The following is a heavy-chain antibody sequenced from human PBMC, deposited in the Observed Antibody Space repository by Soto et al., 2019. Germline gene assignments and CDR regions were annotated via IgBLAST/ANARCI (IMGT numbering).Heavy chain of an antibody. Sequence: GASVKVSCKASGYTFTSYYMHWVRQAPGQGLEWMGIINPSGGSTSYAQKFQGRVTMTRDTSTSTVYMELSSLRSEDTAVYYCARGPIVVVPAAMPHYYYFYMDVWGKGTTVTVSS. CDR3: ARGPIVVVPAAMPHYYYFYMDV. CDR1: GYTFTSYY. D-gene: IGHD2-2*01. J-gene: IGHJ6*03. V-gene: IGHV1-46*03. CDR2: INPSGGST.